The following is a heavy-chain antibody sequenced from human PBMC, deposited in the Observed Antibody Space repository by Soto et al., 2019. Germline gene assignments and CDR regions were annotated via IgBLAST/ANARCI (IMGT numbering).Heavy chain of an antibody. CDR2: IYYSGST. CDR1: GGSVSSGSYY. Sequence: PSETLSLTCTVSGGSVSSGSYYWSWIRQPPGKGLELIGYIYYSGSTNYNPSLKSRVTISVDTSKNQFSLKLSSVTAADTAVYYCARAGFFPDSPLYYFDYWGQGTLVTVSS. V-gene: IGHV4-61*01. D-gene: IGHD2-15*01. J-gene: IGHJ4*02. CDR3: ARAGFFPDSPLYYFDY.